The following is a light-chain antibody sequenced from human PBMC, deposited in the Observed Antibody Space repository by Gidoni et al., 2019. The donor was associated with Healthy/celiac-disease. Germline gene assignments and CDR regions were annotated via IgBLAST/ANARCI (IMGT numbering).Light chain of an antibody. Sequence: DIQMTQSPSSLSASVGDRVTITCRASQSISSYLNWYQQKPGKAPKLLIYAASSLQSGVPSRFSGSVSGTDFTLTISSLQPEDFATDYCQQSYSTPLTFGGGTKVEIK. CDR1: QSISSY. CDR3: QQSYSTPLT. CDR2: AAS. J-gene: IGKJ4*01. V-gene: IGKV1-39*01.